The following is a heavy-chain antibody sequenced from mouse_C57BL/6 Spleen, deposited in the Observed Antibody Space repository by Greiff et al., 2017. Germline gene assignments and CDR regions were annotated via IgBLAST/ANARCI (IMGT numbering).Heavy chain of an antibody. CDR3: AKMSYYAMDY. Sequence: VKLMESVPGLVQPSQSLSITCTVSGFSLTSYGVHWVRQSPGKGLEWLGVIWRGGSTDYNAAFMSRLSITKDNSKSQVFFKMNSLQADDTSIYYCAKMSYYAMDYWGQGTSVTVSS. CDR1: GFSLTSYG. J-gene: IGHJ4*01. CDR2: IWRGGST. V-gene: IGHV2-5*01.